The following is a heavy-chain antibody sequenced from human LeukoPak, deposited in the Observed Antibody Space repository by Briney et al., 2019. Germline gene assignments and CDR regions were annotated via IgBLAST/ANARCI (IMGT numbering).Heavy chain of an antibody. CDR3: ARLRQGYGDYVHYFDY. V-gene: IGHV1-2*02. CDR1: GYTFTGYY. Sequence: ASVKVSCKASGYTFTGYYMHWVRQAPGQGLEWMGWINPNSGGTNYAQKFQGRVTMTRDTSISTAYMELSRLRSDDTAVYYCARLRQGYGDYVHYFDYWGQGTLVTVSS. CDR2: INPNSGGT. D-gene: IGHD4-17*01. J-gene: IGHJ4*02.